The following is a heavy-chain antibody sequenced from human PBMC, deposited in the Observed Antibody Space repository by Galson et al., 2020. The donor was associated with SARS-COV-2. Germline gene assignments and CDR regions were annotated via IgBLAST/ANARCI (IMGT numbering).Heavy chain of an antibody. D-gene: IGHD6-25*01. CDR3: GYVGSGYHYYYYYMDV. CDR1: GGTFSSYA. CDR2: IISILGVA. J-gene: IGHJ6*03. V-gene: IGHV1-69*10. Sequence: SVKVSCKDSGGTFSSYAISWVRQAPGQGPEWMGGIISILGVANYAQKFQGRVTITADKSTSTAYIELSSLKSEDTAVYYCGYVGSGYHYYYYYMDVWGKGTTVTVSS.